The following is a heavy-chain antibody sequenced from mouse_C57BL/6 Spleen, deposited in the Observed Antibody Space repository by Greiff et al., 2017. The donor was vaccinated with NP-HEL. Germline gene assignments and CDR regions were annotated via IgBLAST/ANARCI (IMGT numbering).Heavy chain of an antibody. J-gene: IGHJ2*01. CDR2: IHPNSGST. CDR3: ARDYEYDFDY. CDR1: GYTFTSYW. D-gene: IGHD2-4*01. V-gene: IGHV1-64*01. Sequence: QVQLQQPGAELVKPGASVKLSCKASGYTFTSYWMHWVKQRPGQGLEWIGMIHPNSGSTNYNEKFKSKATLTVDKSSSTAYMHLSSLTSEDSAVYYCARDYEYDFDYWGQGTTLTVSS.